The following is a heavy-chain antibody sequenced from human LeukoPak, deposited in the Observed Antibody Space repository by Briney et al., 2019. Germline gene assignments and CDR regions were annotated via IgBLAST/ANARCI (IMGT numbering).Heavy chain of an antibody. CDR2: ITSTSTYI. Sequence: GGSLRLSCAVSGFTCSSYTMNWVRQAPGKGLEWVSSITSTSTYIYYADSVKGRFTISRDNAKNSLYLQMNSLRAEDTAIYYCARDLTVTSTCWFDRWGQGTLVTVSS. D-gene: IGHD4-11*01. J-gene: IGHJ5*02. V-gene: IGHV3-21*01. CDR1: GFTCSSYT. CDR3: ARDLTVTSTCWFDR.